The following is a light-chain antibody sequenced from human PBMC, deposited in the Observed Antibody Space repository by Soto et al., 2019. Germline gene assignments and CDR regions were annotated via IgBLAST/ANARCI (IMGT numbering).Light chain of an antibody. CDR1: QSIGSRS. Sequence: EIVLTQSPGTLSLSPGERATLSCRAGQSIGSRSLAWYQKKPDQAPRLLIYDSSRRATGIPDRFSGSGSGTYFTLTISSLEPEDFAVYYCQQYGSSPPLTFGGGTKVEIK. CDR3: QQYGSSPPLT. CDR2: DSS. V-gene: IGKV3-20*01. J-gene: IGKJ4*01.